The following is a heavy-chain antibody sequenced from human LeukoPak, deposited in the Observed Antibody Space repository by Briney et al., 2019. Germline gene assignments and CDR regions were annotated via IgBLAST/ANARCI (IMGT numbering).Heavy chain of an antibody. CDR1: GFTFSSYA. Sequence: GRYLRFSCAASGFTFSSYAMHWVRQAPGKGLEWVAVISYDGSNKYYADSVKGRFTISRDNSKSTLYLQMNSLRAEDTAVYYCARSTSHFDYWGRGTLVTVSS. V-gene: IGHV3-30*04. J-gene: IGHJ4*02. CDR3: ARSTSHFDY. CDR2: ISYDGSNK.